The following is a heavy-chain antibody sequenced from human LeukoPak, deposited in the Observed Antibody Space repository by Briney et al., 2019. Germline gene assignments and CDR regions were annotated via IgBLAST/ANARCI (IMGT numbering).Heavy chain of an antibody. J-gene: IGHJ4*02. D-gene: IGHD1-1*01. CDR1: GFTFSTSA. Sequence: SVKVSCKTSGFTFSTSAVQWVRQARGQRLEWIGWIVVGSGATSYAQSLQGRFTITRDMSTNTAYMELSSLGSEDSAVYYCATHTDWSYFEYWGQGILVRVSS. V-gene: IGHV1-58*01. CDR3: ATHTDWSYFEY. CDR2: IVVGSGAT.